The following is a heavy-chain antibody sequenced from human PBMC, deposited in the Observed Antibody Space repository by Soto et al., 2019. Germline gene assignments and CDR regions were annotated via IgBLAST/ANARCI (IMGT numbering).Heavy chain of an antibody. CDR2: IYYSGST. Sequence: SETLSLTCPVSGGSISSYDWSLIRPPPGKGLEWIGYIYYSGSTNYNPSLKSRVTISVDTSKNQFSLKLSSVTAADTAVYYCARWYGGSLDYWGRGTLVTVSS. V-gene: IGHV4-59*01. CDR1: GGSISSYD. D-gene: IGHD4-17*01. J-gene: IGHJ4*02. CDR3: ARWYGGSLDY.